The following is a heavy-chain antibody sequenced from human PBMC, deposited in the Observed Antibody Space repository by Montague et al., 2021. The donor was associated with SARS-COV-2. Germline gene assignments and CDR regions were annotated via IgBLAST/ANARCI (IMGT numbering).Heavy chain of an antibody. J-gene: IGHJ4*02. V-gene: IGHV3-23*01. D-gene: IGHD6-13*01. CDR2: ISDSGVYT. CDR1: GFTFSSYA. CDR3: ASHPGYSSSW. Sequence: SLRLSCAASGFTFSSYAMSWVRQAPGKGLKWVSGISDSGVYTYYADSVKGRFTISRDNSKNTLYLQMNSLGAEDTAVYYCASHPGYSSSWWGQGTLVIVS.